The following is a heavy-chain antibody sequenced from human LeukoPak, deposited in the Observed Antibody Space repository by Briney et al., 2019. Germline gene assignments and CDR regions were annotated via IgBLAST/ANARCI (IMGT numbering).Heavy chain of an antibody. V-gene: IGHV4-4*02. D-gene: IGHD5-24*01. CDR1: GGSISSSNW. CDR3: ANAGDGYNLEY. CDR2: IYYSGST. J-gene: IGHJ4*02. Sequence: SETLSLTCAVSGGSISSSNWWSWVRQPPGKGLEWIGYIYYSGSTNYNPSLKSRVTISVDTSKNQFSLKLSSVTAADTAVYYCANAGDGYNLEYWGQGTLVTVSS.